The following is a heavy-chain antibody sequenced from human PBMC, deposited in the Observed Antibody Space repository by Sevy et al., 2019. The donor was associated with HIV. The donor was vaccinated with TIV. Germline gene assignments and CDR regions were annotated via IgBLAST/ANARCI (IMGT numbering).Heavy chain of an antibody. CDR2: IKADGSDK. CDR1: GFTLSANW. CDR3: AHETFGRFES. Sequence: GGSLRLSCAASGFTLSANWMNWVRQAPGKGLEWVANIKADGSDKHYVYSVEGRFTISRDNAKNLLFLQMNSLRVEDTAVYYCAHETFGRFESWGQGTLVTVSS. V-gene: IGHV3-7*01. D-gene: IGHD3-16*01. J-gene: IGHJ4*02.